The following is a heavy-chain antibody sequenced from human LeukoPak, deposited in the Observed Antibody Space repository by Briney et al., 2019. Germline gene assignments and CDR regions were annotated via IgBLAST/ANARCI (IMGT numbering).Heavy chain of an antibody. D-gene: IGHD6-19*01. J-gene: IGHJ4*02. CDR3: ARVATPDVSSPLDF. V-gene: IGHV4-4*07. CDR1: GGSITGFF. Sequence: SETLSLTCAVSGGSITGFFWTWIRQPAGEGLQYIGRIFSRGGANYNPSLQSRVAMSVDTSQNLFSLKLTSVTATDTAVYFCARVATPDVSSPLDFWGQGILVTVSS. CDR2: IFSRGGA.